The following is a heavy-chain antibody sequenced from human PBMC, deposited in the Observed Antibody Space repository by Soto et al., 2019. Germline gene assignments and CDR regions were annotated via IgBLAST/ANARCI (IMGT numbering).Heavy chain of an antibody. D-gene: IGHD2-15*01. J-gene: IGHJ3*02. CDR3: AKAAEIVVVVAAMLDVFDI. Sequence: PGGSLRLSCAASGFTFSSYAMSWVRQAPGKGLEWVSAISGSGGSTYYADSVKGRFTISRDNSKNTLYLQMNSLRAEDTAVYYCAKAAEIVVVVAAMLDVFDIWGQGTMVTVSS. V-gene: IGHV3-23*01. CDR2: ISGSGGST. CDR1: GFTFSSYA.